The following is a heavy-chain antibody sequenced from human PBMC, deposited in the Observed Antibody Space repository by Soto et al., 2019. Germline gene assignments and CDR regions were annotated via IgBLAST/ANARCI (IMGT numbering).Heavy chain of an antibody. CDR1: GYTFSSYA. CDR3: ARDHARFLEWLLGLNYYYGMDV. V-gene: IGHV1-3*01. CDR2: INAGNGNT. J-gene: IGHJ6*01. Sequence: QVQLVQSGAEVKKPGASVKVSCKASGYTFSSYAIHWVRQAPGQRLEWMGWINAGNGNTKYSQKLQGRVTITRDTSASTAYMELSSLRSEDTAVYYCARDHARFLEWLLGLNYYYGMDVW. D-gene: IGHD3-3*01.